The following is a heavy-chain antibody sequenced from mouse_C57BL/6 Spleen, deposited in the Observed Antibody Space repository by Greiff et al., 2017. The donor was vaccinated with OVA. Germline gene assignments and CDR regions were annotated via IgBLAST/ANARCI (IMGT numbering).Heavy chain of an antibody. CDR1: GFTFSSYA. Sequence: DVKLVESEGGLVKPGSSMKLSCAASGFTFSSYAMSWVRQTPEQRLEWVATISDGGSYTYYPDNVKGRFPMSRDNAKNNLYLQMSHLKSEDTAMYYCARGDYGSRCCDYWGQGTTLTVSS. J-gene: IGHJ2*01. D-gene: IGHD1-1*01. CDR3: ARGDYGSRCCDY. CDR2: ISDGGSYT. V-gene: IGHV5-4*03.